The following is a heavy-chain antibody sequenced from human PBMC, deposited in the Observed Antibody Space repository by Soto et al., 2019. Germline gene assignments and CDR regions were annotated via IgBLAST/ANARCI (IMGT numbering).Heavy chain of an antibody. V-gene: IGHV3-64D*08. J-gene: IGHJ6*02. Sequence: HPGGSLRLSCSASGFTFSFYSMHWVRQAPGKGLEYVSAISPDGRSTSYTDSVKGRFTISRDNSKNTLYLQMSSLRAEDTAVFYCVRALLTGERYYYYGMDVWGQGTTVTVSS. D-gene: IGHD7-27*01. CDR2: ISPDGRST. CDR3: VRALLTGERYYYYGMDV. CDR1: GFTFSFYS.